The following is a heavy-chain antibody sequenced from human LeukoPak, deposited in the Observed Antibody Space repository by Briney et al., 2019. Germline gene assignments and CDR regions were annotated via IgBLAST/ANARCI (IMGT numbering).Heavy chain of an antibody. CDR2: INPNSGGT. V-gene: IGHV1-2*02. J-gene: IGHJ4*02. D-gene: IGHD3-22*01. CDR3: ARVPYYDSSGRPGGYFDY. Sequence: ASVKVSCEASGYTFTGYYMHWVRQAPGQGLEWMGWINPNSGGTNYAQKFQGRVTMTRDTSISTAYMELSRLRSDDTAVYYCARVPYYDSSGRPGGYFDYWGQGTLVTVSS. CDR1: GYTFTGYY.